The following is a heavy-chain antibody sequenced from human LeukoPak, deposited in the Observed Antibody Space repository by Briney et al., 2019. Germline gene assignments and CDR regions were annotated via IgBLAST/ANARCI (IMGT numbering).Heavy chain of an antibody. D-gene: IGHD3-10*01. CDR1: GGSISRYY. Sequence: SETLSLTCTVSGGSISRYYWSWLRQPPGNGLEWIGYISYTGSTTYNSSLKSRVTISLDTSQNQFSLKLTSVTPADTAVYYCAKTAKYYYGSETYYFFEYWGQGTLVTVSS. CDR2: ISYTGST. CDR3: AKTAKYYYGSETYYFFEY. V-gene: IGHV4-59*01. J-gene: IGHJ4*02.